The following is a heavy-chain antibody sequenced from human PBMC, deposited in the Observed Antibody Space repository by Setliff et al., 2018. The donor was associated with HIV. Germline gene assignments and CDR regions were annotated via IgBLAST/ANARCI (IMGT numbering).Heavy chain of an antibody. J-gene: IGHJ5*02. CDR3: ARTIVREFDP. V-gene: IGHV4-39*07. Sequence: PSETLSLTCTVPGGSINRSNYYWGWIRQPPGKGLEWIGTISYTGSTYYDPSLKSRVTISVDTSKNQFSLKLSSVTAADTAVYYCARTIVREFDPWGQGTLVTVSS. CDR1: GGSINRSNYY. D-gene: IGHD3-22*01. CDR2: ISYTGST.